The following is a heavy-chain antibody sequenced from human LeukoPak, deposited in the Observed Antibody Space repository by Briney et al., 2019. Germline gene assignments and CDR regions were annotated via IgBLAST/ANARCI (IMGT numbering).Heavy chain of an antibody. CDR1: GGSISSYY. J-gene: IGHJ4*02. CDR3: ARGDYYDSSGIDY. Sequence: SETLSLTCTVSGGSISSYYWSWIRQPPGKGLEWIGSIYHSGSTYYNPSLESRVTISVDTSKNQFSLKLNSVTAADTAVYYCARGDYYDSSGIDYWGQGTLVTVSS. V-gene: IGHV4-38-2*02. CDR2: IYHSGST. D-gene: IGHD3-22*01.